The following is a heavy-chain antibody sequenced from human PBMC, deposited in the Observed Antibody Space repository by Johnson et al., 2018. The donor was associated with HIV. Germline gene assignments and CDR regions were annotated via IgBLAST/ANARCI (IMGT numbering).Heavy chain of an antibody. CDR3: AKWGLGGAPKGAFDI. CDR1: GFTFSSYA. Sequence: QVQLVESGGGVVQPGRSLRLSCAASGFTFSSYAMHWVRQAPGKGLEWVAVISYDGSNKYYADSVKGRFTISRDNSKNTLYLQMNSLRAEDKGVYYCAKWGLGGAPKGAFDIWGQGTMVTVSS. V-gene: IGHV3-30*18. J-gene: IGHJ3*02. D-gene: IGHD3-16*01. CDR2: ISYDGSNK.